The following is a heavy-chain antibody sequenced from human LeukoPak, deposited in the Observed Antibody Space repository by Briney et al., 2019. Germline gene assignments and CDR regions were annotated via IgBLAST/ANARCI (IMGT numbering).Heavy chain of an antibody. Sequence: SETLSLTCAVSGGSISSYYWSWIRQPPGKGLEWIGWSYHRGSTSYNPSLKSRVAISVDTSKNQFSLKLSSVTAADTAVYYCARDRELGYWGQGTLVTVSS. CDR3: ARDRELGY. CDR1: GGSISSYY. CDR2: SYHRGST. V-gene: IGHV4-59*01. J-gene: IGHJ4*02. D-gene: IGHD1-1*01.